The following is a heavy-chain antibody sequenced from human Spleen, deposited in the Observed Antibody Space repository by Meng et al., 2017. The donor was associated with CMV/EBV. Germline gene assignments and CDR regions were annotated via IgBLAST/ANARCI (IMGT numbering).Heavy chain of an antibody. Sequence: ASVKVSCKASAYTFTDYYIHWVRQAPGQGLEWMGWINPKTGGTNYAQKFQGRVTMTRDTSISTAYMELSRLRSDDTAVYYCARDIVVVPAVVGMDVWGQGTTVTVSS. CDR3: ARDIVVVPAVVGMDV. J-gene: IGHJ6*02. D-gene: IGHD2-2*01. V-gene: IGHV1-2*02. CDR2: INPKTGGT. CDR1: AYTFTDYY.